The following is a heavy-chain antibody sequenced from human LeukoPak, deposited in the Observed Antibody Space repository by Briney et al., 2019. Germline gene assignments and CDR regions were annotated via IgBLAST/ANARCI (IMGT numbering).Heavy chain of an antibody. V-gene: IGHV3-74*01. CDR2: ITSDGSTT. Sequence: GGSLRPSCAASGFTFSTSWMHWVRQAPRNGPVWVSRITSDGSTTIYAETMKGRFTISRDNAKNTQYLQMYSLRAEDTAVYYCARGRGGSYFFDYWGQGTLVTVSS. CDR3: ARGRGGSYFFDY. CDR1: GFTFSTSW. J-gene: IGHJ4*02. D-gene: IGHD1-26*01.